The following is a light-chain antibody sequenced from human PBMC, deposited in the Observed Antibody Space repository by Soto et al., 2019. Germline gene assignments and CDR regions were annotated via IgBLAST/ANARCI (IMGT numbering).Light chain of an antibody. Sequence: QSALTQPASVSGSPGQSITISCTGTSSDVGAYDFVSWFKQLPGKVPKLIIYDVSIRPSGVSNRFAGSKSDNTASLTLSGLQAEDEADYYCSSFTTSSTFVFGTGTKLTVL. J-gene: IGLJ1*01. CDR3: SSFTTSSTFV. CDR2: DVS. CDR1: SSDVGAYDF. V-gene: IGLV2-14*03.